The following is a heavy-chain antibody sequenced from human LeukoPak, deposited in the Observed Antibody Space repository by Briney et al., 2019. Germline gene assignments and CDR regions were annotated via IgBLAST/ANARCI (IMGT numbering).Heavy chain of an antibody. V-gene: IGHV4-59*01. J-gene: IGHJ5*02. CDR1: GGSISSYY. CDR2: IYYSGRT. D-gene: IGHD3-10*01. CDR3: ARGLPYYYGSGRLNCSWFDP. Sequence: SETLSLTCTVSGGSISSYYWSWIRQPPGKGLEWIGYIYYSGRTNYNPSLKSRVTISVDTSKNQFSLKLSSVTAADTAVYYCARGLPYYYGSGRLNCSWFDPWGQGTLVTVSS.